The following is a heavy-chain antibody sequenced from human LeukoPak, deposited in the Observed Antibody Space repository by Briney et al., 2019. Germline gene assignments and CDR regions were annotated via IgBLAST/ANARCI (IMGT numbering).Heavy chain of an antibody. D-gene: IGHD2-21*02. J-gene: IGHJ3*02. V-gene: IGHV3-21*01. Sequence: KSGGSLRLPCAASGFTFSSYSMNWVRQAPGKGLEWVSSISSSSSYIYYADSVKGRFTISRDNAKNSLYLQMNSLRAEDTAVYYCARTYWVVTGPAFDIWGQGTMVTVSS. CDR2: ISSSSSYI. CDR1: GFTFSSYS. CDR3: ARTYWVVTGPAFDI.